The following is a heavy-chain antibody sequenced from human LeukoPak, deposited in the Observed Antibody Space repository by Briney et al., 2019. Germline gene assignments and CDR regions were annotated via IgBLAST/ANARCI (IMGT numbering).Heavy chain of an antibody. Sequence: VRSLSLSCAVSGFTFSSYCMHWVCHGPRKGQMWDSRINIDGSGTTYADSVKCRFTSSRENARNTVYVPMNSRRAGDTAVYYCAGVDYGLVYWGQGALVTVSS. CDR1: GFTFSSYC. V-gene: IGHV3-74*01. D-gene: IGHD4-17*01. CDR2: INIDGSGT. CDR3: AGVDYGLVY. J-gene: IGHJ4*02.